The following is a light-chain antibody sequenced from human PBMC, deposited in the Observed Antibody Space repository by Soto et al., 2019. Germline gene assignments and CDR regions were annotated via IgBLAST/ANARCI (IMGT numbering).Light chain of an antibody. J-gene: IGLJ1*01. CDR3: QSYDSSLSASYG. V-gene: IGLV2-14*01. CDR2: EVS. Sequence: QSVLDQPASVSGSPGQTITISCTGTSSDVGGYNYVSWYQQHPGKAPKLMIYEVSNRPSGVSNRFSGSKSGNTASLTISGLQAEDESDYYCQSYDSSLSASYGCGTGTE. CDR1: SSDVGGYNY.